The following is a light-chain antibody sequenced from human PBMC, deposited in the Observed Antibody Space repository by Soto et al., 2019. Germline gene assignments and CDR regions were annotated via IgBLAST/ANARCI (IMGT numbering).Light chain of an antibody. CDR2: EVN. CDR1: SSDVGGYNY. CDR3: SSYAGSSNV. J-gene: IGLJ1*01. V-gene: IGLV2-8*01. Sequence: QPVLTQPPSASGSPGQSVAISCTATSSDVGGYNYVSWYQQHPGKAPKLMIYEVNKRPSGVPDRFSGSKSGNTASLTVSGLQAEDEADYYCSSYAGSSNVFGTGTKLTVL.